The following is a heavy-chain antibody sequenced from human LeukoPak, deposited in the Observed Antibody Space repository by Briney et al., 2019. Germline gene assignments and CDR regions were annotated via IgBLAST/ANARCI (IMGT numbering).Heavy chain of an antibody. CDR2: VDSDGTST. J-gene: IGHJ4*02. CDR1: GFTFTNNW. CDR3: AREMAVSGTICDY. V-gene: IGHV3-74*01. D-gene: IGHD1/OR15-1a*01. Sequence: GGSLRLSCAASGFTFTNNWMHWVRHAPGKGLVWVARVDSDGTSTTYAASVKGRFTISRDNVQNTLYLQMNSLRAEDTAVYYCAREMAVSGTICDYWGQGTLVTVSS.